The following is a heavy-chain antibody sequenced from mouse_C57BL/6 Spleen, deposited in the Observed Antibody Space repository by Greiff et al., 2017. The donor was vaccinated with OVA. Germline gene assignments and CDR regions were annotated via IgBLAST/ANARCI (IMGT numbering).Heavy chain of an antibody. J-gene: IGHJ2*01. V-gene: IGHV5-4*01. CDR2: ISDGGSYT. CDR1: GFTFSSYA. D-gene: IGHD2-3*01. Sequence: EVKVVESGGGLVKPGGSLKLSCAASGFTFSSYAMSWVRQTPDKRLEWVATISDGGSYTYYPDNVKGRFTISRDNAKNNLYLQMSHLKSEDTAMYYCARDSDGYFDYWGQGTILTVSS. CDR3: ARDSDGYFDY.